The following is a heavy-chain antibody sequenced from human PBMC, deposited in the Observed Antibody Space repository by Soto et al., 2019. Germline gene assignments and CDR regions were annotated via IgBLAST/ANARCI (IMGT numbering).Heavy chain of an antibody. CDR3: ARDRIAALYFYYYGMDV. CDR2: ISYDGKNK. CDR1: GFSFSIYA. D-gene: IGHD1-26*01. J-gene: IGHJ6*02. Sequence: QVQLVESGGGVVQPGRSLRLSCAASGFSFSIYALHWVRQAPGKGLEWVAVISYDGKNKYYEDSVKGRFTLSRDNSKNTLYLQMNSLRAEDTAVYYCARDRIAALYFYYYGMDVWGQGTTVTVSS. V-gene: IGHV3-30*04.